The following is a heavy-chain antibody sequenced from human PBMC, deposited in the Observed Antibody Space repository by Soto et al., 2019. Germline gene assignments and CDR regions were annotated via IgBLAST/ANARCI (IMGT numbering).Heavy chain of an antibody. CDR2: IYHSGST. J-gene: IGHJ6*02. CDR3: ARSDSGWYDYCYYGMDV. D-gene: IGHD6-19*01. CDR1: GGSISSSNW. V-gene: IGHV4-4*02. Sequence: PSETLSLTCAVSGGSISSSNWWSWVRQPPGKGLEWIGEIYHSGSTNYNPSLKSRVTISVDKSKNQFSLKLSSVTAADTAVYYCARSDSGWYDYCYYGMDVWGQGTTVTVSS.